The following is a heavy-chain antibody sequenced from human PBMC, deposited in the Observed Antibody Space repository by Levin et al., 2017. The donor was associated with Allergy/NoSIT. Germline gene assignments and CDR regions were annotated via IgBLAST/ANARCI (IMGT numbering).Heavy chain of an antibody. Sequence: PGESLKISCAASGFTFSSYVMTWVRQGPGKGLEWVSTISGSGGSTYYADSVKGRFTISRDNSKDTLYLQMNSLRAEDTAVYYCAKDRITMSDYWGQGTLVTVSS. J-gene: IGHJ4*02. CDR2: ISGSGGST. CDR1: GFTFSSYV. CDR3: AKDRITMSDY. V-gene: IGHV3-23*01. D-gene: IGHD3-22*01.